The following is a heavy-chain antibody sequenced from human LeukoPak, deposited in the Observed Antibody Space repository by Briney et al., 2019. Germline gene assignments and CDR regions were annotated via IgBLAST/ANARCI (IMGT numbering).Heavy chain of an antibody. CDR1: GGSISSSSYY. D-gene: IGHD6-13*01. J-gene: IGHJ4*02. V-gene: IGHV4-39*01. Sequence: SETLPLTCTVSGGSISSSSYYWGWIRQPPGKGLEWIGSIYYSGSTYYNPSLKSRVTTSVDTSKNQFSLKLSSVTAADTAVYYCARHAIIAAAVDYWGQGTLVTVSS. CDR2: IYYSGST. CDR3: ARHAIIAAAVDY.